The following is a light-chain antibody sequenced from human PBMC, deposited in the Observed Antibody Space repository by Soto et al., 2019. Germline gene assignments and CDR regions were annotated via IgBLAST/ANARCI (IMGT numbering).Light chain of an antibody. J-gene: IGKJ1*01. CDR1: QSVPNSR. CDR2: GAS. CDR3: QQYGSSPPT. Sequence: ETVVTQSPAALSVSPVQGATLSCIASQSVPNSRLAWYQQKHGQAPRLFIYGASRRATGIPDRFSGSVYGSDFNLTISRLETEDFAVYYCQQYGSSPPTFGQGTKVDIK. V-gene: IGKV3-20*01.